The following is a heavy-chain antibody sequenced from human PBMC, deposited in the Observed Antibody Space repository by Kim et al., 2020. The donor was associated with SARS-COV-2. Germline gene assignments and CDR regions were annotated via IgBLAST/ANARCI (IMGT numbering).Heavy chain of an antibody. CDR3: AKNQWELYS. V-gene: IGHV3-23*01. J-gene: IGHJ4*02. CDR2: ISNSGANT. Sequence: GGSLRLSCAASGFTFSSSAMSWVRQAPGKGLEWVSSISNSGANTEYADSVKGRFTISRDNSKNTVYLQMNSLRVEDTAVYYCAKNQWELYSWGQGTLVTVFS. D-gene: IGHD1-26*01. CDR1: GFTFSSSA.